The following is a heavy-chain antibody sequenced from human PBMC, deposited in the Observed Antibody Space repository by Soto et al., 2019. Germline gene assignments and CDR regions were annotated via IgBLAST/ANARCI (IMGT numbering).Heavy chain of an antibody. CDR3: AKVRTIVGASRDAFDI. J-gene: IGHJ3*02. D-gene: IGHD1-26*01. V-gene: IGHV3-30*18. CDR1: GFTFSSYG. Sequence: QVQLVESGGGVVQPGRSLRLSCAASGFTFSSYGMHWVRQAPGKGLEWVAVISYDGSNKYYADSVKGRFTISRDNSKNTLYLQRNSLRAEDTDVYYCAKVRTIVGASRDAFDIWGQGTMVTVSS. CDR2: ISYDGSNK.